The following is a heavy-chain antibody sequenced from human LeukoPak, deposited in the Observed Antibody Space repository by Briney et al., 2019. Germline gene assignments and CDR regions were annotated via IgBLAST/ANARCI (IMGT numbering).Heavy chain of an antibody. CDR3: ARDRYCGGDCPNDY. Sequence: GGSLRLSCAASRFTFSTYTMNWVRQAPGKGLEWVSSISSGSIYLYYADSVKGRFTISRDNAKNSLYLQMNSLRAEDTAVYYCARDRYCGGDCPNDYWGQGTLVTVSS. CDR2: ISSGSIYL. D-gene: IGHD2-21*02. V-gene: IGHV3-21*04. CDR1: RFTFSTYT. J-gene: IGHJ4*02.